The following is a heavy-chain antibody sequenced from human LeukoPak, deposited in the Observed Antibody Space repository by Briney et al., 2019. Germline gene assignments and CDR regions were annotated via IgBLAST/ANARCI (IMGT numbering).Heavy chain of an antibody. J-gene: IGHJ4*02. CDR3: AKGRSAFGVVGYY. CDR2: ISGSGGST. V-gene: IGHV3-23*01. D-gene: IGHD3-3*01. Sequence: GGSLGLSCAASGFTFSSYAMSWVRQAPGKGLEWVSAISGSGGSTYYADSVKGRFTISRDNSKNTLYLQMSSLRAEDTAVYYCAKGRSAFGVVGYYWGQGTLVTVSS. CDR1: GFTFSSYA.